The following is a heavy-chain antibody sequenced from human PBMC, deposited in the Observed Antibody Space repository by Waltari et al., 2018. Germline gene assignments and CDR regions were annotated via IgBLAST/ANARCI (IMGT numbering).Heavy chain of an antibody. Sequence: EGQLVESGGGLVQPGGSLRLSCAASGFSFSSYEMNWVRQAPGKGREWISYITSSGSTIYYADSVKGRFTISRDNAKNSLYLQMNSLRAEDTAVYFCARDSEYYYGMDVWGQGTTVLVSS. V-gene: IGHV3-48*03. CDR2: ITSSGSTI. J-gene: IGHJ6*02. CDR1: GFSFSSYE. D-gene: IGHD3-10*01. CDR3: ARDSEYYYGMDV.